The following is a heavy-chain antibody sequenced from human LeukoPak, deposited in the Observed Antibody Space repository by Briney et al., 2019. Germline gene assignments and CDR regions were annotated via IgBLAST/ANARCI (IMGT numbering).Heavy chain of an antibody. D-gene: IGHD6-19*01. CDR2: IYYSGST. CDR3: AREVAGTPWIDY. Sequence: SETLSLTCTVSGGSISSSSYYWGWIRQPPGKGLEWIGSIYYSGSTYYNPSLKSRVTISVDTSKNQFSLKLSSVTAAGTAVYYCAREVAGTPWIDYWGQGTLVTVSS. CDR1: GGSISSSSYY. J-gene: IGHJ4*02. V-gene: IGHV4-39*02.